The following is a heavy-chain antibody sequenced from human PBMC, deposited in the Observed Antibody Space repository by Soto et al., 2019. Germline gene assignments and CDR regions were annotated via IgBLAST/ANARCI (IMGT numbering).Heavy chain of an antibody. Sequence: GGSLRLSCAASGFTVSRLYMSWVRQAPGKGLEWVSVIYTDGNTYYADSVKGRFTISRDNSKNTVYLQMNSLRVEDTAVYYCAREVWNYWGQGTLVTVSS. CDR1: GFTVSRLY. CDR3: AREVWNY. V-gene: IGHV3-66*01. J-gene: IGHJ4*02. CDR2: IYTDGNT. D-gene: IGHD2-21*01.